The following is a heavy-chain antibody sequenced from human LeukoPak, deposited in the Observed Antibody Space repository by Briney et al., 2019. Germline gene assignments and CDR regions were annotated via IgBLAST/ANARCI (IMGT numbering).Heavy chain of an antibody. D-gene: IGHD2/OR15-2a*01. CDR2: IYSGGNT. V-gene: IGHV3-66*01. CDR3: AKKDNGNYFNFDY. J-gene: IGHJ4*02. Sequence: GGSLRLSCAASGFTINNNYMNWVRQAPGKGLEWVSVIYSGGNTYYADSVKGRFTISRDDSKSTLYLQMNSLRAEDTAVYYCAKKDNGNYFNFDYWGQGTLVTVSS. CDR1: GFTINNNY.